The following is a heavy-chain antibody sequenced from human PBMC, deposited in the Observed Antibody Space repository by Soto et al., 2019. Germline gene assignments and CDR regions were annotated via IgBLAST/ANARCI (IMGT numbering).Heavy chain of an antibody. Sequence: GGSLRLSCAASGFTFSSYAMSWVRQAPGKGLEWVSAISGSGGSTYYADSVKGRFTISRDNSKNTLYLQMNSLRAEDTAVYYCAKDSPPGVPYDILTPYWGQGTLVTVSS. CDR1: GFTFSSYA. CDR2: ISGSGGST. V-gene: IGHV3-23*01. J-gene: IGHJ4*02. CDR3: AKDSPPGVPYDILTPY. D-gene: IGHD3-9*01.